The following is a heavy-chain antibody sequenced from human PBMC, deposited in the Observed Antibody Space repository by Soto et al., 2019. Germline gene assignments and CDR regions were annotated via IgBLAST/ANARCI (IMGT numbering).Heavy chain of an antibody. Sequence: GGSLRLSCAASGFIFENFGMSWVRQAPGKGLEWISSISGSGFKKYYADSVKGRFTISRDKSKSTVYLELNNLSAEDTAVYHCAKNQGVELVPLATVDWFDPWGQGSVVTVSS. J-gene: IGHJ5*02. CDR1: GFIFENFG. V-gene: IGHV3-23*01. CDR2: ISGSGFKK. CDR3: AKNQGVELVPLATVDWFDP. D-gene: IGHD1-26*01.